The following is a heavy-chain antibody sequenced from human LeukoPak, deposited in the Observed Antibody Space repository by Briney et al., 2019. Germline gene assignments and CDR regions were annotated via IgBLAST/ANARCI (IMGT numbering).Heavy chain of an antibody. Sequence: SETLSLTCAVYGGSFSGYYWSWIRQPPGKGLEWIGEINHSGSTNYNPSLKSRVTISVDTSKNQFSLKLSSVTAADTAVYYCARRVGWSGYYFFDPWGQGTLVTVSS. D-gene: IGHD3-3*01. V-gene: IGHV4-34*01. CDR2: INHSGST. CDR3: ARRVGWSGYYFFDP. CDR1: GGSFSGYY. J-gene: IGHJ5*02.